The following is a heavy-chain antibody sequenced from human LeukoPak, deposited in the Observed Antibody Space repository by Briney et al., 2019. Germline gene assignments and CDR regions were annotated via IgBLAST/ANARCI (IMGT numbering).Heavy chain of an antibody. V-gene: IGHV4-59*01. Sequence: SETLSLTCTVSGGSISSYYWSWIRQPSGKGLEWIGYIYYSGSTNYNPSLKSRVTISVDTSKNQFSLKLSPVTAADTAVYYCARGNGDGYGTFQHWGQGTLVTVSS. D-gene: IGHD5-24*01. CDR1: GGSISSYY. J-gene: IGHJ1*01. CDR3: ARGNGDGYGTFQH. CDR2: IYYSGST.